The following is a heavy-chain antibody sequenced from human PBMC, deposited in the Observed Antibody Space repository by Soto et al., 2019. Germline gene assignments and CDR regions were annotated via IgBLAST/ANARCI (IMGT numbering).Heavy chain of an antibody. CDR1: GFTFSSYG. CDR2: ISYDGSSK. D-gene: IGHD6-13*01. V-gene: IGHV3-30*18. Sequence: GGSLRLSCAASGFTFSSYGMHWVRQAPGKGLEWVAVISYDGSSKYYADSVKGRFTISRDNSKNTLYLQMNSLRAEDTAVYYCAKEKSAAAGPYYFDYWGQGTLVTVSS. J-gene: IGHJ4*02. CDR3: AKEKSAAAGPYYFDY.